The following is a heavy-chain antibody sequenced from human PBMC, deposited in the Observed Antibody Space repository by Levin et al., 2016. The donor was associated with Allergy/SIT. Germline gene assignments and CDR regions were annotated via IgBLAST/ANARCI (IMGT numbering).Heavy chain of an antibody. V-gene: IGHV1-2*02. J-gene: IGHJ4*02. Sequence: ASVKVSCKASGYTFTDYYIHWVRQAPGQGLEWMGWINPNSGGTNYAQKFQGRVTMTRDTSISAAYMELSSLRSDDTAVYYCARVVRFRAVAGYDYWGQGTLVTVSS. CDR2: INPNSGGT. CDR1: GYTFTDYY. D-gene: IGHD6-19*01. CDR3: ARVVRFRAVAGYDY.